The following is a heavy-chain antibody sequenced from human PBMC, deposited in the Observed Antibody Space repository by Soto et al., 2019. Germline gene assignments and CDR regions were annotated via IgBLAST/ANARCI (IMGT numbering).Heavy chain of an antibody. CDR2: ISGSGGST. D-gene: IGHD5-12*01. J-gene: IGHJ3*02. CDR1: GFTFSSYA. CDR3: AKDKDFVMATITAFDI. V-gene: IGHV3-23*01. Sequence: GGSLRLSCAASGFTFSSYAMSWVRQAPGKGLEWVSAISGSGGSTYYADSVKGRFTISRDNSKNTLYLQMNSLRAEDTAVYYCAKDKDFVMATITAFDIWGQGTMVTV.